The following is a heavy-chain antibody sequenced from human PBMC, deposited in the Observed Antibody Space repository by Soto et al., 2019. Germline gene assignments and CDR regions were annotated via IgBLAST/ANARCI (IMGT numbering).Heavy chain of an antibody. CDR1: GFSLSALGVG. CDR3: AHAPWGAAPDY. CDR2: IYWNDDK. Sequence: QITLKESGHTLVKTTQTLQLTCTFSGFSLSALGVGVGWIRQPPGKALEWLALIYWNDDKRYSPSLQSRLTITKDASKKQVVFSMTNVDPADTAKYYCAHAPWGAAPDYWGQGTLVTVSS. D-gene: IGHD3-16*01. J-gene: IGHJ4*02. V-gene: IGHV2-5*01.